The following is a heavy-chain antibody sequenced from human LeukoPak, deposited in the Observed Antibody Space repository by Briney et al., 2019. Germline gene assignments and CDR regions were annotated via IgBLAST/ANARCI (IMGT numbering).Heavy chain of an antibody. CDR3: ARVYYSSSYDYWYFDL. CDR2: IYYSETA. CDR1: GDSIRRYY. Sequence: MASETLSLTCTVSGDSIRRYYWSWIRQPPGKGLEGIGYIYYSETANYNPSLKSRVTISVDTSKNQSSLKLTSVTAADTAVYYCARVYYSSSYDYWYFDLWGRGTLVTVSS. J-gene: IGHJ2*01. D-gene: IGHD6-13*01. V-gene: IGHV4-59*01.